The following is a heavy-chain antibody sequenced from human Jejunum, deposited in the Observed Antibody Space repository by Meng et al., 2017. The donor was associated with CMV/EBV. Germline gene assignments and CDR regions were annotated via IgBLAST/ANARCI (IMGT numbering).Heavy chain of an antibody. Sequence: VSGGSLNNYYWSWIRQPPGKGLEWIGHIYSSGLTSYNFPLKSRVTISVDTSKNQFSLNLTSVTAADTAVYYCARHFSGWSYYFDHWGQGRLVTVSS. CDR2: IYSSGLT. D-gene: IGHD6-19*01. CDR3: ARHFSGWSYYFDH. V-gene: IGHV4-59*01. CDR1: GGSLNNYY. J-gene: IGHJ4*02.